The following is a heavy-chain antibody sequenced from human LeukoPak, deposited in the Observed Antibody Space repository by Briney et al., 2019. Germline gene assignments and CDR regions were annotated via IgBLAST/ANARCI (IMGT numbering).Heavy chain of an antibody. D-gene: IGHD3-10*01. CDR3: AKRHYFGSGSYEY. V-gene: IGHV3-23*01. J-gene: IGHJ4*02. CDR2: ISGSGDST. Sequence: GGSLRLSCEASGFTFSSYAMSWVRQARGKGLEWVSAISGSGDSTYYADSVKGRFTISRDNSKNTLYLQMNSLRAEDTAVYYCAKRHYFGSGSYEYWGQGTLVTLSS. CDR1: GFTFSSYA.